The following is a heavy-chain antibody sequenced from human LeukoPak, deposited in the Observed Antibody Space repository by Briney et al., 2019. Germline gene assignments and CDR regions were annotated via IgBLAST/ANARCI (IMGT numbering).Heavy chain of an antibody. V-gene: IGHV1-18*01. CDR3: VSARGCIKCVVFDGFDS. Sequence: ASVKVSCYSSARLFTCYDIDWVRQAPGEGLEWVGCKSNFDGDTKVAEKLQGRVTLTTDTSTSTAYMELTSLTVDDTAVCYCVSARGCIKCVVFDGFDSGGHGTKVTVSS. CDR2: KSNFDGDT. J-gene: IGHJ3*01. D-gene: IGHD2-15*01. CDR1: ARLFTCYD.